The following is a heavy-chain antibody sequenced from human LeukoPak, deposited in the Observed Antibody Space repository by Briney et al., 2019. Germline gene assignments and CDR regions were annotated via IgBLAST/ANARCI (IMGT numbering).Heavy chain of an antibody. J-gene: IGHJ5*02. CDR2: IYYSGST. CDR3: ARLIMVRGVIIPGP. Sequence: PSETLSLTCTVSGGSISSSSYYWGWIRQPPGKGLEWIGYIYYSGSTNYNPSLKSRVTISVDTSKNQFSLKLSSVTAADTAVYYCARLIMVRGVIIPGPWGQGTLVTVSS. CDR1: GGSISSSSYY. V-gene: IGHV4-61*05. D-gene: IGHD3-10*01.